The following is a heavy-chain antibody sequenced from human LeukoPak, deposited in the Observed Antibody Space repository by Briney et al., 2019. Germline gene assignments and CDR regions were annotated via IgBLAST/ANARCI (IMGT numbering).Heavy chain of an antibody. CDR2: IYYSGST. Sequence: SETLSLTCTVSGVSISSYYWSWIRQPPGKGLEWIGYIYYSGSTNYNPSLKSRVTISVDTSKNQFSLKLSSVTAADTAVYYCARHFMGYGGFDCWGQGTLVTVSS. CDR1: GVSISSYY. J-gene: IGHJ4*02. CDR3: ARHFMGYGGFDC. V-gene: IGHV4-59*08. D-gene: IGHD4-23*01.